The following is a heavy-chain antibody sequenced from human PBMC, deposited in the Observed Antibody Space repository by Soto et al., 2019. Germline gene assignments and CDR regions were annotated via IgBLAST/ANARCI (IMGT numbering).Heavy chain of an antibody. Sequence: SVKVSCKASGGTFSSYAISWVRQAPGQGLEWMGGIIPIFGTANYAQKFQGRVTITADESTSTAYMELSSLRSEDTAVYYCARDLSGYDTYPVWGQGTTVTGSS. CDR2: IIPIFGTA. D-gene: IGHD5-12*01. V-gene: IGHV1-69*13. J-gene: IGHJ6*02. CDR1: GGTFSSYA. CDR3: ARDLSGYDTYPV.